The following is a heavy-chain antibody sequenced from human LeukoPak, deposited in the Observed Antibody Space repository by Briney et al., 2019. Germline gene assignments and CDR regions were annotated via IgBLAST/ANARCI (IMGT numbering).Heavy chain of an antibody. D-gene: IGHD6-13*01. V-gene: IGHV4-59*08. CDR2: IYYSGST. Sequence: SETLSLTCTVSGGSISSYYWSWIRQPPGKGLEWIGYIYYSGSTNYNPSLKSRVIISVDTPKNQFSLKLSSVTAADTAVYYCARQEYSAAGREKDYFDYWGQGTLVTVSS. J-gene: IGHJ4*02. CDR3: ARQEYSAAGREKDYFDY. CDR1: GGSISSYY.